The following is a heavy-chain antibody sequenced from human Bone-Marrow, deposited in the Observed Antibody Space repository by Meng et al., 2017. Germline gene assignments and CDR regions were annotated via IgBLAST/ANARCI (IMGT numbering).Heavy chain of an antibody. J-gene: IGHJ4*02. CDR1: GFTFDDYA. CDR3: AKDKGGSYSVYFDY. D-gene: IGHD1-26*01. V-gene: IGHV3-43D*03. Sequence: GGSLRLSCAASGFTFDDYAMHWVRQAPGKGLEWVSLISWDGGSTYYADSVKGRFTISRDNRKNTLYLQMNSLRAEDTALYYCAKDKGGSYSVYFDYWGQGTLVTVSS. CDR2: ISWDGGST.